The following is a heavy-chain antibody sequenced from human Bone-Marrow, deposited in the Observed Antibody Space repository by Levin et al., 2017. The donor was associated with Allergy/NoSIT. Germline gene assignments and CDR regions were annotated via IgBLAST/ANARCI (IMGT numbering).Heavy chain of an antibody. CDR3: ARGAYSFDY. J-gene: IGHJ4*02. Sequence: GESLKISCAASGFTFNTYAMTWVRQAPGKGLEWVSAISGAGGSTYYADSVKGRFTISRDNSKDTLYLQINGLRVDDTAVYYCARGAYSFDYWGLGTLVTVSS. CDR2: ISGAGGST. V-gene: IGHV3-23*01. CDR1: GFTFNTYA.